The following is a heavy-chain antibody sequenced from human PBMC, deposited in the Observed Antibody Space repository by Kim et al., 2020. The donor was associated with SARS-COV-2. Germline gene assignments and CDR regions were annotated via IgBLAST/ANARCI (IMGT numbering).Heavy chain of an antibody. CDR3: ARARKWQRDIVVVPAARDDSYDI. D-gene: IGHD2-2*01. J-gene: IGHJ3*02. CDR2: IIPIFGTA. CDR1: GGTFSSYA. V-gene: IGHV1-69*13. Sequence: SVKVSCKASGGTFSSYAISWVRQAPGQGLEWMGGIIPIFGTANYAQKFQGRVTITADESTSTAYMELSSLRSEDTAVYYCARARKWQRDIVVVPAARDDSYDICGQVTMVSVSS.